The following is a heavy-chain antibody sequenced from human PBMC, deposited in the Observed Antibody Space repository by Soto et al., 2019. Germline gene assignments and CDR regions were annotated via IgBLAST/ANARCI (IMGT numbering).Heavy chain of an antibody. V-gene: IGHV1-69*13. J-gene: IGHJ4*02. CDR3: ASVIAARSFNFDY. Sequence: SVKVSCKASGGTFSSYSISWVRQAPGQGLEWMGGIIPIFGTANYAQKFQGRVTITADESTSTAYMELSSLRSEDTAVYYCASVIAARSFNFDYWGQGTLVTVSS. CDR1: GGTFSSYS. D-gene: IGHD6-6*01. CDR2: IIPIFGTA.